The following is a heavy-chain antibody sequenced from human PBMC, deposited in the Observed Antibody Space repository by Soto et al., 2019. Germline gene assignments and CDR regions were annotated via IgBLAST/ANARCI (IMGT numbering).Heavy chain of an antibody. CDR3: ARAPPNEKTLPDFGMDS. Sequence: GGSLRLSCVASGFTLSTYTMNWVRQAPGKGLEWVSLISARGGSTYYSDSVKGRFTISRDNSKNTRSLQMDSLRAEDTARYYCARAPPNEKTLPDFGMDSGGRDATVTVSS. CDR1: GFTLSTYT. V-gene: IGHV3-23*01. CDR2: ISARGGST. J-gene: IGHJ6*02.